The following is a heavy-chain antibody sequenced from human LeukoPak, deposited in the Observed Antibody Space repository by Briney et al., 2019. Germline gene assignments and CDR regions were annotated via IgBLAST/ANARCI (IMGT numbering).Heavy chain of an antibody. CDR3: ARDRRIMITFGGSWGFDY. V-gene: IGHV3-30*02. D-gene: IGHD3-16*01. CDR1: GFTFSSYD. CDR2: IRYDGSNK. J-gene: IGHJ4*02. Sequence: GGSLRLSCAASGFTFSSYDMHWVRQAPGKGLEWVAFIRYDGSNKYYADSVKGRFTISRDNSKNTLYLQMNSLRAEDTAVYYCARDRRIMITFGGSWGFDYWGQGTLVTVSS.